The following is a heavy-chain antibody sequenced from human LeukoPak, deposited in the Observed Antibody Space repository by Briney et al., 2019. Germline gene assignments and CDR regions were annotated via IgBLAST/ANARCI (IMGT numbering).Heavy chain of an antibody. J-gene: IGHJ3*02. Sequence: ASVKVSCKASGYTFTGYYMHWVRQAPGQGLEWMGWINPNSGGTNYAQKFQGRVTMTRDTSISTAYMELSRLRSDDTAVYYCAREARGIAAAGTDDAFDIWGQGTMVTVSS. V-gene: IGHV1-2*02. CDR1: GYTFTGYY. CDR2: INPNSGGT. CDR3: AREARGIAAAGTDDAFDI. D-gene: IGHD6-13*01.